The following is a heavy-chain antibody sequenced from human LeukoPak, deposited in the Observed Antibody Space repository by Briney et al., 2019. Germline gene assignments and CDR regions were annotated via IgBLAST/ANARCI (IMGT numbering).Heavy chain of an antibody. J-gene: IGHJ4*02. Sequence: GGSLRLSCAASGFTFSSDAMHWVRQAPGKGLEWVAFISYDANVKRYADSVKGRFTISRDNSKNTVYLQMSSLRPEDTAVYHCAKDRSTTWASDYWGQGTLVTVSS. V-gene: IGHV3-30*18. D-gene: IGHD6-13*01. CDR2: ISYDANVK. CDR1: GFTFSSDA. CDR3: AKDRSTTWASDY.